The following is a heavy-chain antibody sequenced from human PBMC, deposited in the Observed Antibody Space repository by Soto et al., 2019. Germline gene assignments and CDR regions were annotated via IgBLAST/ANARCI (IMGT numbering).Heavy chain of an antibody. CDR2: INAGNGYT. CDR3: ASGRFPADSHYHYGMDV. Sequence: ASVKVSCKASGYTFTSYAMHWVRQAPGQRLGWMGWINAGNGYTKYSQKFQGRVTITRDTSASTSYMELSSLISEDTAVYYCASGRFPADSHYHYGMDVWGQGTTVTVSS. V-gene: IGHV1-3*01. CDR1: GYTFTSYA. J-gene: IGHJ6*02. D-gene: IGHD1-26*01.